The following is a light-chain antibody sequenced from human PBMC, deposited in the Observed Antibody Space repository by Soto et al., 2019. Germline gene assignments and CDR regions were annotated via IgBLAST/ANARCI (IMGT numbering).Light chain of an antibody. CDR3: QQYGSSPPFT. CDR1: QSVSSNH. Sequence: EIVLTQSPGTLSLSPGERATLSCRASQSVSSNHLAWYQQKPGQAPRLLIYGASNRATGIPDRFSGSGSGTGFTLTISRLEPEDFAVYFCQQYGSSPPFTFGQGTKVEIK. CDR2: GAS. V-gene: IGKV3-20*01. J-gene: IGKJ2*01.